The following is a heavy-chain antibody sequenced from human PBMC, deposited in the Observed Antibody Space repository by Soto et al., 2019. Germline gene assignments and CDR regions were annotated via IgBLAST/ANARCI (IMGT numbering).Heavy chain of an antibody. CDR2: ISYDGSNK. J-gene: IGHJ6*02. V-gene: IGHV3-30-3*01. D-gene: IGHD3-22*01. CDR1: GFTFSSYA. Sequence: QVQLVESGGGVVQPGRSLRLSCAASGFTFSSYAMHWVRQAPGKGLEWVAVISYDGSNKYYADSVKGRFTISRDNSKNTLYLQMNSLRAEDPAVYYCAREKGDSSGYYPTYGMDVWGQGTTVTVSS. CDR3: AREKGDSSGYYPTYGMDV.